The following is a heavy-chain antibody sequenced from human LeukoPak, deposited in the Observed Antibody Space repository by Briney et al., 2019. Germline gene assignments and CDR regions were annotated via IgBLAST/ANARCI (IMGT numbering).Heavy chain of an antibody. V-gene: IGHV4-39*07. CDR1: GGSISSSSYY. CDR3: ARVREDYDILTGYQYNWFDP. J-gene: IGHJ5*02. D-gene: IGHD3-9*01. CDR2: IYYSGST. Sequence: SETLSLTCTVSGGSISSSSYYWGWIRQPPGKGLEWIGSIYYSGSTYYNPSLKSRVTISVDTSKNQFSLKLSSVTAADTAVYYCARVREDYDILTGYQYNWFDPWGQGTLVTVSS.